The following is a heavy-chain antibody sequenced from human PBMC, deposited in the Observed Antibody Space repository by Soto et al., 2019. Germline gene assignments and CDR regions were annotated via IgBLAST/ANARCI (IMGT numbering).Heavy chain of an antibody. Sequence: GASVKVSCKVSGYTLTELSMHWVRQAPGKGLEWMGGFDPEDGETIYAQKFQGRVTMTEDTSTDTAYMELSSLRSEDTAVYYCANWGSSWGFHWFDPWGQGTLVTVSS. V-gene: IGHV1-24*01. CDR1: GYTLTELS. J-gene: IGHJ5*02. CDR3: ANWGSSWGFHWFDP. D-gene: IGHD6-13*01. CDR2: FDPEDGET.